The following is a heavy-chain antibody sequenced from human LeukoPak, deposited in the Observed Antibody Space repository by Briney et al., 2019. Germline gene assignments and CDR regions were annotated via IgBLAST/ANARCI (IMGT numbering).Heavy chain of an antibody. V-gene: IGHV3-23*01. CDR2: ISTSGGST. J-gene: IGHJ4*02. CDR1: GFTFSGYA. D-gene: IGHD3-22*01. Sequence: GGSLRLSCAASGFTFSGYAMSWVRQAPGKGLEWVSGISTSGGSTSYADSVKGRFTISRDNPRNTLYMEMNSLRAEDTAVYYCAIMHPYYDGSGYWVQWGQGTLVTVSS. CDR3: AIMHPYYDGSGYWVQ.